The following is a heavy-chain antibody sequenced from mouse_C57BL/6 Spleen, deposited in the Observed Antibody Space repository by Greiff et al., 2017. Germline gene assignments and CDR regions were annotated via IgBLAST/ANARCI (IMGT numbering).Heavy chain of an antibody. D-gene: IGHD2-4*01. CDR1: GYAFSSSW. CDR3: ATDYTYYAMDY. CDR2: IYPGDGDT. V-gene: IGHV1-82*01. Sequence: VQLQQSGPELVKPGASVKISCKASGYAFSSSWMNWVKQRPGQGLEWIGRIYPGDGDTNYNGKFKGKATLTADKSSSTAYMQLSSLTSEDSAVYFCATDYTYYAMDYWGQGTSVTVSS. J-gene: IGHJ4*01.